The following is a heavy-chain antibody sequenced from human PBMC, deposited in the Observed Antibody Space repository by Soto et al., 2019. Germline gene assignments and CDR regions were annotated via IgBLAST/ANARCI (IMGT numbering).Heavy chain of an antibody. Sequence: SQTLSLTCVISRDILSSNSAAWNWIGQSPSSGXEWXGXTYXRXTXXXXXXVSVKSRITIKPDTSKNQFSLQLNSVTPEDTAVYYCVRLVGGAADSWGQGTLVTVS. CDR3: VRLVGGAADS. J-gene: IGHJ5*01. CDR2: TYXRXTXXX. CDR1: RDILSSNSAA. V-gene: IGHV6-1*01. D-gene: IGHD1-26*01.